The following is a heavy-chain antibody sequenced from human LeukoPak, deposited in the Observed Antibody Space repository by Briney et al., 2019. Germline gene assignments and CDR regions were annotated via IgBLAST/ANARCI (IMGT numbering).Heavy chain of an antibody. CDR3: ARQRATWGGGDF. J-gene: IGHJ4*02. Sequence: GESLKISCKGFGYSFTNYWIAWVRQMPGKGLEWMGVIDPGDSDNRYSPSFQGQVTISADKSISTAYLQWNSLEASDTAIYYCARQRATWGGGDFWGQGTLVTVSS. CDR2: IDPGDSDN. V-gene: IGHV5-51*01. CDR1: GYSFTNYW. D-gene: IGHD3-16*01.